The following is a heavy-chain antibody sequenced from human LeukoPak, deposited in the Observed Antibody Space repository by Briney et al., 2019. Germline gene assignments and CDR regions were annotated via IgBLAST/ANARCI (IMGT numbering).Heavy chain of an antibody. CDR3: ARVDIYGDPTYFDY. V-gene: IGHV1-46*01. CDR1: GYTFTSYY. D-gene: IGHD4-17*01. J-gene: IGHJ4*02. Sequence: ASVKVSCEASGYTFTSYYMHWVRQAPGQGLEWMGIINPRGGSTNYAQKFQGRGTMTRDTSTSTVYMELSSLRSEDTAVYYCARVDIYGDPTYFDYWGQGTLVTVSS. CDR2: INPRGGST.